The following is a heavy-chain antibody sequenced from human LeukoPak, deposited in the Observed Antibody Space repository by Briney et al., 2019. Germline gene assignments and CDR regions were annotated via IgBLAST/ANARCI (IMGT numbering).Heavy chain of an antibody. CDR2: ISGSGGST. CDR3: AKDSSSWSPRWFDP. V-gene: IGHV3-23*01. CDR1: GFTFSSYA. D-gene: IGHD6-13*01. J-gene: IGHJ5*02. Sequence: GGSLRLSCAASGFTFSSYAMSWVRQAHGKGLERVSAISGSGGSTYYADSVKGRFTISRDNSKNTLYLQMNSLRAEDTAVYYCAKDSSSWSPRWFDPWGQGTLVTVSS.